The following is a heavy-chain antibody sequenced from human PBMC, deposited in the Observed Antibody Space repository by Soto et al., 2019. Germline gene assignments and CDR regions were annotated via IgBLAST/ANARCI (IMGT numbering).Heavy chain of an antibody. CDR3: ARDAYSSGWGFDY. CDR2: ISYDGSNK. V-gene: IGHV3-30-3*01. Sequence: QVQLVESGGGVVQPGRSLRLSCAASGFTFSSYAMHWVRQAPGKGLEWVAVISYDGSNKYYADSVKGRFTISRDNSKNTLYLQMNSLRAEDTAVSYCARDAYSSGWGFDYWGQGTLVTVSS. J-gene: IGHJ4*02. CDR1: GFTFSSYA. D-gene: IGHD6-19*01.